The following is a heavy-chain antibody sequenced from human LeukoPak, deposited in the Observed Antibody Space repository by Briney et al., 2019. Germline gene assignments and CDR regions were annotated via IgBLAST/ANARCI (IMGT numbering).Heavy chain of an antibody. CDR1: GFTFSSFA. D-gene: IGHD3-10*01. V-gene: IGHV3-23*01. CDR3: AKDALDYYGSGSTGHFDY. Sequence: GGSLRLSCAASGFTFSSFAMSWVRQAPGKGLEWVSAISGSGSTTYYADSVKGRFTISRDNSKNTLYLQMNSLRAEDTAVYYCAKDALDYYGSGSTGHFDYWGQGTLVTVSS. CDR2: ISGSGSTT. J-gene: IGHJ4*02.